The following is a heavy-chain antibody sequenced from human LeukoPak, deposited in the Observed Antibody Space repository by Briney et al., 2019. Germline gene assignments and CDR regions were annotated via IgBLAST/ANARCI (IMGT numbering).Heavy chain of an antibody. V-gene: IGHV3-74*01. CDR2: INSDGSTT. J-gene: IGHJ4*02. CDR1: GFTFSSYW. Sequence: GGSLRLSCAASGFTFSSYWMHWVRQAPGKGLVGVSRINSDGSTTNYADSVKGRFTISRDNAKNTLYLQMNSLRAEDTAVYYCARDLRAYCGGDCPFDYWGQGTLVTVSS. D-gene: IGHD2-21*02. CDR3: ARDLRAYCGGDCPFDY.